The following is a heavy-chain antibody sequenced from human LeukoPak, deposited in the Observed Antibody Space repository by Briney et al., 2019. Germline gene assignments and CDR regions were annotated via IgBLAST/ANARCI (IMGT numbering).Heavy chain of an antibody. CDR2: IYYSGST. Sequence: SETLSLTCTVSGGSISSYYWSWIRQPPGKGLEWIGYIYYSGSTNYNPSLKSRVTISVDTSKNQFSLKLSSVTAADTAVYYCARGMGALLGRAFDIWGQGTVVSVSS. J-gene: IGHJ3*02. CDR3: ARGMGALLGRAFDI. CDR1: GGSISSYY. V-gene: IGHV4-59*08. D-gene: IGHD1-26*01.